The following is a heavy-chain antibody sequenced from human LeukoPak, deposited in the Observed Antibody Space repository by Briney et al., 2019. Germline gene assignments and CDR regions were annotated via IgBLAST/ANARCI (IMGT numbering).Heavy chain of an antibody. V-gene: IGHV6-1*01. CDR3: ARMVGATRSFDY. CDR1: GDSFSSNSGA. Sequence: SQTLSLTCAISGDSFSSNSGAWNWIRQSPSRGLEWLGRTYYRSQWSNDFALSVKSRISINPDTSKNHFSLQLNSVTPEDTAVYYCARMVGATRSFDYWGQGALVTVSS. J-gene: IGHJ4*02. CDR2: TYYRSQWSN. D-gene: IGHD1-26*01.